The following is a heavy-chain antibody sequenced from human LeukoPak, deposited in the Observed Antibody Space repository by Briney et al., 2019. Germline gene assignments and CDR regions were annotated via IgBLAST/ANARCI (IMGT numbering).Heavy chain of an antibody. CDR1: GFTFSSYA. Sequence: LRLSCAASGFTFSSYAMSWVRQPPGKGLEWIGTIYYSGSTYYSPSLKSRVTISVDTSKSQFSLKLNSVTAADTAVYYCARHRIAAADDAFDIWGQGTMVTVSS. V-gene: IGHV4-30-2*03. CDR3: ARHRIAAADDAFDI. J-gene: IGHJ3*02. CDR2: IYYSGST. D-gene: IGHD6-13*01.